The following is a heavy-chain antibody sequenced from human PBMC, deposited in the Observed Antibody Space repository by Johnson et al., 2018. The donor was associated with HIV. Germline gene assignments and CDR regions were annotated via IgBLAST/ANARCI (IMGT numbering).Heavy chain of an antibody. D-gene: IGHD1/OR15-1a*01. J-gene: IGHJ3*02. V-gene: IGHV3-30*04. CDR3: ARGSVAGTYLHDAFDI. CDR2: ISFDGSNT. Sequence: QVQLVESGGGVVQPGRSLRLSCAASGFTFSSYAMHWVRQAPGKGLEWVAIISFDGSNTYYADSVKGRFTISRDNSKNTLYLQMNSLRAEDTAVYYCARGSVAGTYLHDAFDIWGQGTMVTVSS. CDR1: GFTFSSYA.